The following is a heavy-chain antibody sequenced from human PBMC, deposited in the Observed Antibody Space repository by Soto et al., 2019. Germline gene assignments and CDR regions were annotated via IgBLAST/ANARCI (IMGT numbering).Heavy chain of an antibody. CDR3: AKPHSSLEWPPFGP. CDR1: GFRFSSYA. D-gene: IGHD3-3*01. Sequence: QVKVVESGGGVVQTGGSRRLSCAASGFRFSSYAMHWVRQAPGKGLEWVAVIKSDGSSYYTDSVKGRFTVSRDNSRNTLYLQMINVRPDDTAVYYFAKPHSSLEWPPFGPWGHGTLVTVSS. J-gene: IGHJ5*02. CDR2: IKSDGSS. V-gene: IGHV3-30*18.